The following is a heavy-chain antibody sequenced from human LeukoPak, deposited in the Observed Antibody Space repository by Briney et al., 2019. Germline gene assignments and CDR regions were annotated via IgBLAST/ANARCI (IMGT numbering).Heavy chain of an antibody. V-gene: IGHV3-23*01. J-gene: IGHJ4*02. CDR1: GFTFSSNS. Sequence: GGSLSLSCAASGFTFSSNSTTWVRQTPGKGLEWVSGISGSGDSTFYADSVKGRFTISRDNSRNTLYLQMSSLRPEDTAVYYCTKWSGFGDDWGQGTLVTVSS. D-gene: IGHD3-10*01. CDR3: TKWSGFGDD. CDR2: ISGSGDST.